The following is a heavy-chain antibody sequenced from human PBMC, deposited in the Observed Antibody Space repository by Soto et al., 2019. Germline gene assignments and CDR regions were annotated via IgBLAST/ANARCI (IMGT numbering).Heavy chain of an antibody. V-gene: IGHV4-4*07. CDR1: GGSMSSYY. Sequence: QVHLQQSGPGLVNPSETLSLTCTVSGGSMSSYYWTWIRQPAGKGLEWIGRVYSSGGTHYNPSLKSRVTISLDTSNNQFSLRLLSVTDADTAVYYCARGQRFSAWFDPWGQGTLVTVSS. D-gene: IGHD3-3*01. CDR2: VYSSGGT. J-gene: IGHJ5*02. CDR3: ARGQRFSAWFDP.